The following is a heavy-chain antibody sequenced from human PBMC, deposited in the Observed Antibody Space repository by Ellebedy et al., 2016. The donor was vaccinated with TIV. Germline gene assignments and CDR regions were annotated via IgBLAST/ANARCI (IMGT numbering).Heavy chain of an antibody. CDR3: ARCGRYCSGGRCSGSDAFDI. CDR1: GFTFSSYK. Sequence: GESLKISCAASGFTFSSYKMNWVRQAPGQGLEWVSSISSSGAYIYYADPVKGRFTISSDSAKNSLDLQMDSRRAEDPAVDHCARCGRYCSGGRCSGSDAFDIWGQGTMVTVSS. V-gene: IGHV3-21*01. D-gene: IGHD2-15*01. J-gene: IGHJ3*02. CDR2: ISSSGAYI.